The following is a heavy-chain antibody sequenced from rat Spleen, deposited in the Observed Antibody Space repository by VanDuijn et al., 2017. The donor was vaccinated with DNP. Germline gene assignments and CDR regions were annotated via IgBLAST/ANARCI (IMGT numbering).Heavy chain of an antibody. Sequence: QVQLKESGPGLVKPSQTLSLTCTVSGFSLTNYGVSWIRQPPEKGLEWVAAISSGGVTYYNSTLKSRLIISRDTSKRQFFLKMNSLQTEDTAMYFFARYYGYNYYAMDAWGQGTSVTVSS. J-gene: IGHJ4*01. CDR2: ISSGGVT. CDR1: GFSLTNYG. CDR3: ARYYGYNYYAMDA. D-gene: IGHD1-6*01. V-gene: IGHV2S12*01.